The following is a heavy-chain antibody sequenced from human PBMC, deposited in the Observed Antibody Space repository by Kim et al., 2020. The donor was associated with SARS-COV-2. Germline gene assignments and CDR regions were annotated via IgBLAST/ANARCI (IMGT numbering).Heavy chain of an antibody. CDR1: GFTFSSYS. J-gene: IGHJ3*02. D-gene: IGHD3-16*02. Sequence: GGSLRLSCAASGFTFSSYSMNWVRQAPGKGLEWVSSISSSSSYIYYADSVKGRFTISRDNAKNSLYLQMNSLRAEDTAVYYCARDGDYVWGSYRSTGAFDIWGQGTMVTVSS. CDR3: ARDGDYVWGSYRSTGAFDI. CDR2: ISSSSSYI. V-gene: IGHV3-21*01.